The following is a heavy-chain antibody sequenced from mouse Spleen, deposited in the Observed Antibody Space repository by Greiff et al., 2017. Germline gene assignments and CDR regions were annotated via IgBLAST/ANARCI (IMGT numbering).Heavy chain of an antibody. CDR1: GYSFTGYY. J-gene: IGHJ3*01. CDR3: ARLGHYYGSSSFAY. Sequence: VQLKQSGPELVKPGASVKISCKASGYSFTGYYMNWVKQSPEKSLEWIGEINPSTGGTTYNQKFKAKATLTVDKSSSTAYMQLKSLTSEDSAVYYCARLGHYYGSSSFAYWGQGTLVTVSA. V-gene: IGHV1-42*01. CDR2: INPSTGGT. D-gene: IGHD1-1*01.